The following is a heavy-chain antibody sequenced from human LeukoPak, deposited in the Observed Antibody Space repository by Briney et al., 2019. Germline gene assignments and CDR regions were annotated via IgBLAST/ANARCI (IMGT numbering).Heavy chain of an antibody. D-gene: IGHD3-22*01. Sequence: SETLSLTCAVYGGSFSGYYWSWIRQPPGKGLEWIGEINHSGSTNYNPSLKSRVTISVDTSKNQFSLKLTSVTAADTAVYYCTRAASSGPLFTYHMDVWGKGTTVTVSS. CDR3: TRAASSGPLFTYHMDV. V-gene: IGHV4-34*01. CDR2: INHSGST. J-gene: IGHJ6*03. CDR1: GGSFSGYY.